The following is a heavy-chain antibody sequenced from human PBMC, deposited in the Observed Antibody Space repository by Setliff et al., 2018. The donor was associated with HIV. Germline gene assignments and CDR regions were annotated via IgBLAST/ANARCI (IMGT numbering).Heavy chain of an antibody. V-gene: IGHV4-4*02. CDR2: IYHSGST. CDR3: ASMERGSGFSNRNYFDY. D-gene: IGHD6-19*01. Sequence: LSLTCAVSGGSISSSNWWSWVRQSPGKGLEWIGEIYHSGSTDYNPSLKSRVTISVDTSKNQFSLKLSSMTAADTAVYYCASMERGSGFSNRNYFDYWGQGTLVTVSS. J-gene: IGHJ4*02. CDR1: GGSISSSNW.